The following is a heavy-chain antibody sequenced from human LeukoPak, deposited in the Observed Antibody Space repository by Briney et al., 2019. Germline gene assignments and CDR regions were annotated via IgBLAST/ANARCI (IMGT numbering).Heavy chain of an antibody. D-gene: IGHD5-18*01. CDR1: GYTFSGYY. CDR3: ARGYSYGYMDV. J-gene: IGHJ6*03. V-gene: IGHV1-2*02. CDR2: INPNSGDT. Sequence: ASVKVSCKASGYTFSGYYMHWVRQAPGQGLEWMGCINPNSGDTDYAQKFQGRVTMTRDTSISTAYMELSRLRSDDTAVYYCARGYSYGYMDVWGKGTTVTISS.